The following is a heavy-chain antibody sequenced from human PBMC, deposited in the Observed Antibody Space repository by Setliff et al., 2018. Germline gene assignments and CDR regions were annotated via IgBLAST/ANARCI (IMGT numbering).Heavy chain of an antibody. V-gene: IGHV1-69*13. CDR1: GGTFSSYA. Sequence: SVKVSCKASGGTFSSYAISWVRQAPGQGLEWTGGIIPIFGTANYAQKFQGRVTITADESTSTAYMELSSLRSEDTAVYYCARGLIVLPGPSGDMGYFDYWGQGTLVTVSS. CDR2: IIPIFGTA. CDR3: ARGLIVLPGPSGDMGYFDY. J-gene: IGHJ4*02. D-gene: IGHD2-8*01.